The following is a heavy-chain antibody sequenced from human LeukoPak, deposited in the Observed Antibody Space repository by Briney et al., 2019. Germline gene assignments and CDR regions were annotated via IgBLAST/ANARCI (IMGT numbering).Heavy chain of an antibody. CDR2: IHHSGGT. CDR3: ARATASGSGRAYDH. Sequence: PSETLSLTCAVYVESMIGHYWTWIRQPPGKRLEWIGEIHHSGGTNSNPSLKNLLTMSIDMSKNQFSLKLKSVSAADTAVYYCARATASGSGRAYDHWAQGNLVPVSS. V-gene: IGHV4-34*01. J-gene: IGHJ4*02. D-gene: IGHD3-10*01. CDR1: VESMIGHY.